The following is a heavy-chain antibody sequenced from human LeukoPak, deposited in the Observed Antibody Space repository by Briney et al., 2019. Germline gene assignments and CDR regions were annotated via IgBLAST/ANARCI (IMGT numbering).Heavy chain of an antibody. CDR3: ARDKAAAGTYNWFDP. CDR2: IIPILGIA. V-gene: IGHV1-69*04. CDR1: GGTFISYA. D-gene: IGHD6-13*01. Sequence: SVKVSCKASGGTFISYAISWVRQAPGQGLEWMGRIIPILGIANYAQKFQGRVTITADKSTSTAHMELSSLRSEDTAVYYCARDKAAAGTYNWFDPWGQGTLVTVSS. J-gene: IGHJ5*02.